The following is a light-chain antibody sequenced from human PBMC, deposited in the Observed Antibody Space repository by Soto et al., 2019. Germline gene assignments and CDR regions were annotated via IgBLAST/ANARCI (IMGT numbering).Light chain of an antibody. V-gene: IGKV3-15*01. CDR2: RAS. CDR3: QQYHTWPIT. Sequence: EIVFTLSPCTLSLSPGERATFSFRASQGVSRKLAWYQHKPGQAPRLLSSRASTGATGIPARFSGSGSGTEFTLTISSLQSEDCAIYYCQQYHTWPITFGGGTKVDIK. CDR1: QGVSRK. J-gene: IGKJ4*01.